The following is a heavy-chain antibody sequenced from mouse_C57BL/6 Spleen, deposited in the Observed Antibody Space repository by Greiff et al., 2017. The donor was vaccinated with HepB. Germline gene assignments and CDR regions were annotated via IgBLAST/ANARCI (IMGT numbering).Heavy chain of an antibody. CDR3: ARIYYDYDEGYFDV. CDR1: GFSLSTSGMG. Sequence: QVTLKESGPGILQSSQTLSLTCSFSGFSLSTSGMGVSWIRQPSGKGLEWLAHIYWDDDKRYNPSLKSRLTISKDTSRNQVFLKITTVDTADTATYYCARIYYDYDEGYFDVWGTGTTVTVSS. J-gene: IGHJ1*03. D-gene: IGHD2-4*01. CDR2: IYWDDDK. V-gene: IGHV8-12*01.